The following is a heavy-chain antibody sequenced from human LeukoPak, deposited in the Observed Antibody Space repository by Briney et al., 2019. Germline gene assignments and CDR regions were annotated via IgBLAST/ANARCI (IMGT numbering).Heavy chain of an antibody. V-gene: IGHV1-69*13. CDR1: GGTFSSYA. D-gene: IGHD2-2*01. J-gene: IGHJ5*02. CDR3: ASVPVGYCSSTSCDWFDP. CDR2: IIPIFGAA. Sequence: SVKVSCKASGGTFSSYAISWVRQAPGQGLEWMGGIIPIFGAANYAQKFQGRVTITADESTSTAYMELSSLRSEDTAVYHCASVPVGYCSSTSCDWFDPWGQGTLVTVSS.